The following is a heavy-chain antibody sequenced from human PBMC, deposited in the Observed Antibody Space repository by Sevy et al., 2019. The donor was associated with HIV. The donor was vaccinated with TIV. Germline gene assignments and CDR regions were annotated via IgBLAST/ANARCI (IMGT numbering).Heavy chain of an antibody. J-gene: IGHJ6*02. D-gene: IGHD2-2*01. Sequence: GGSLRLSCAASGFTFSSYAMHWVRQAPGKGLEWVAVISYDGSNKYYADSVKGRFTISRDNSKNTLYLQMNSLRAEDTAVYYCARVGVVVPAAKFYYYYGMDVWGQGTRVTVSS. CDR1: GFTFSSYA. CDR3: ARVGVVVPAAKFYYYYGMDV. V-gene: IGHV3-30-3*01. CDR2: ISYDGSNK.